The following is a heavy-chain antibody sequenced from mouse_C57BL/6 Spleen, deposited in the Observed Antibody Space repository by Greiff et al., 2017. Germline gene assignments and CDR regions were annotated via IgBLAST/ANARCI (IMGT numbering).Heavy chain of an antibody. CDR3: ARSLTGTRYFDG. V-gene: IGHV5-4*03. D-gene: IGHD4-1*01. Sequence: EVKLMESGGGLVKPGGSLKLSCAASGFTFSSYAMSWVRQTPEKRLEWVATISDGGSYTYYPDNVKGRFTISRDNAKNNLYLQMSHLKSEDTAMYYCARSLTGTRYFDGWGTGTTVTVSS. CDR2: ISDGGSYT. J-gene: IGHJ1*03. CDR1: GFTFSSYA.